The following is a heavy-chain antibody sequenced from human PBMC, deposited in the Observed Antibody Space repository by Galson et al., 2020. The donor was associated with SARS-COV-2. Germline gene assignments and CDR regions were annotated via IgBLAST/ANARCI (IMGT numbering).Heavy chain of an antibody. V-gene: IGHV1-69*13. CDR2: IIPIFGTA. CDR3: ARAPGGYGDSSNWYFDL. Sequence: SVKVSCKASGGTFSSYAISWVRQAPGQGLEWMGGIIPIFGTANYAQKFQGRVTITADESTSTAYMELSSLRSEDTAVYYCARAPGGYGDSSNWYFDLWGRGTLVTVSS. D-gene: IGHD4-17*01. J-gene: IGHJ2*01. CDR1: GGTFSSYA.